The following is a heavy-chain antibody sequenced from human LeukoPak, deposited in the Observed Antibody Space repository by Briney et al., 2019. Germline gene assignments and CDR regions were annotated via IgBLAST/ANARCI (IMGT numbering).Heavy chain of an antibody. CDR3: AKASSYYDFWSGYYTVPYYFDY. Sequence: GGSLRLSCAASGFTFSSYAMGWVRQAPGKGLEWVSAISGSGGSTYYADSVKGRFTISRDNSKNTLYLQMNSLRAEDTAVYYCAKASSYYDFWSGYYTVPYYFDYWGQGTLVTVSS. J-gene: IGHJ4*02. V-gene: IGHV3-23*01. CDR2: ISGSGGST. CDR1: GFTFSSYA. D-gene: IGHD3-3*01.